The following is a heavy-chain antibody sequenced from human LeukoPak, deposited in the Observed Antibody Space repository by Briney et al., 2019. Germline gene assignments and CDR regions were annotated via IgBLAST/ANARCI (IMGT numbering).Heavy chain of an antibody. J-gene: IGHJ3*02. Sequence: GGSLRLSCAASGFTFSSYGMHWVRQAPGKGLEWVAVISYDGSNKYYADSVKGRFTISRDNSKNTLYLQMNSLRAEDTAVYYCAKDVGGSADFWSGYSLLGLVDAFDIWGQGTMVTVSS. D-gene: IGHD3-3*01. CDR2: ISYDGSNK. CDR1: GFTFSSYG. CDR3: AKDVGGSADFWSGYSLLGLVDAFDI. V-gene: IGHV3-30*18.